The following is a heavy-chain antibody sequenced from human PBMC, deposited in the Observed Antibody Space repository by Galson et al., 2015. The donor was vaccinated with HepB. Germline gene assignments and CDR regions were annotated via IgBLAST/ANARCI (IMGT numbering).Heavy chain of an antibody. CDR2: IYPGDSDT. CDR1: GYSFTSYW. Sequence: QSGAEVKKPGESLKISCKGSGYSFTSYWIGWVRQMPGKGLEWMGIIYPGDSDTRYSPSFQGQVTISADKSISTAYLQWSSLKASGTAMYYCARRKTYCSGGSCYGWFDPWGQGTLVTVSS. D-gene: IGHD2-15*01. V-gene: IGHV5-51*01. CDR3: ARRKTYCSGGSCYGWFDP. J-gene: IGHJ5*02.